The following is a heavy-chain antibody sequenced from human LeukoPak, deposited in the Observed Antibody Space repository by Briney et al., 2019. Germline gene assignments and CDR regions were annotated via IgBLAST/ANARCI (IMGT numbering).Heavy chain of an antibody. Sequence: ASVKVSCKASGYTFTSYGISWVRQAPGQGLEWMGWISAYNGNTNYAQKLQGRVTMTTDTSTSTANMELRSLRSDDTAVYYCARDLITIFGVVITRYGMDVWGQGTTVTVSS. V-gene: IGHV1-18*01. D-gene: IGHD3-3*01. J-gene: IGHJ6*02. CDR2: ISAYNGNT. CDR1: GYTFTSYG. CDR3: ARDLITIFGVVITRYGMDV.